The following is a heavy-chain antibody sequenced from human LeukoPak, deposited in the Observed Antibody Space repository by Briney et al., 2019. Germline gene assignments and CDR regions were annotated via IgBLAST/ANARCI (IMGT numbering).Heavy chain of an antibody. CDR2: TSDRGDYT. Sequence: GGSLRLSCAASGFTFSSYWMSWVRQAPGKGLEWVSGTSDRGDYTYYADSVKGRFTISRDSSKNTLFLQMNSLRAEDTALYFCARKAQYNGHYPLDYWGQGTLVTVSS. J-gene: IGHJ4*02. V-gene: IGHV3-23*01. CDR1: GFTFSSYW. D-gene: IGHD1-7*01. CDR3: ARKAQYNGHYPLDY.